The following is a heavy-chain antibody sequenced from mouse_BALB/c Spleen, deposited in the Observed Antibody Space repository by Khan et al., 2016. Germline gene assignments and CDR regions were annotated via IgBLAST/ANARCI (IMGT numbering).Heavy chain of an antibody. Sequence: QIQLVQSGPELKKPGETVKISCKASGYTFTNYGMNWVKQAPGKGLKWMGWMNTYTGEPTYADDFKGRFAFSLKTSARTAYLQINTLKNEDTATYFCARDYDYDGDWYFDVWGAGTTVTVSS. V-gene: IGHV9-3-1*01. CDR3: ARDYDYDGDWYFDV. CDR1: GYTFTNYG. D-gene: IGHD2-4*01. CDR2: MNTYTGEP. J-gene: IGHJ1*01.